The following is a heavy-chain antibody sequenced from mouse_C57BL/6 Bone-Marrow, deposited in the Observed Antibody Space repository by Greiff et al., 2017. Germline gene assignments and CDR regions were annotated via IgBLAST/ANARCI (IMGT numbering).Heavy chain of an antibody. J-gene: IGHJ3*01. CDR2: IYPRSGNT. Sequence: QVQLKESGAELARPGASVKLSCKASGYTFTSYGISWVKQRTGQGLEWIGEIYPRSGNTYYNEKFKGKATLTADESYSTAYMELRSLTSEDSAVFFCSRSGDYDGFAYWGQGTLVTVSA. D-gene: IGHD2-4*01. V-gene: IGHV1-81*01. CDR3: SRSGDYDGFAY. CDR1: GYTFTSYG.